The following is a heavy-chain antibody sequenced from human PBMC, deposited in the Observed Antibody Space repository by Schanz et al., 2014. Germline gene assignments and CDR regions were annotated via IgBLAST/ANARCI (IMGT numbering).Heavy chain of an antibody. CDR1: GFTVDSNY. J-gene: IGHJ3*02. V-gene: IGHV3-23*04. D-gene: IGHD6-13*01. CDR3: VKDAHSSSWWGGAFDI. Sequence: EVQLVESGGGLVKPGGSLRLSCAASGFTVDSNYMSWVRQAPGKGLEWVSAISGSGGDTYYADSVKGRFTISRDNSKSTHYLQMSSLRVEDTAVYYCVKDAHSSSWWGGAFDIWGQGTMVTVSS. CDR2: ISGSGGDT.